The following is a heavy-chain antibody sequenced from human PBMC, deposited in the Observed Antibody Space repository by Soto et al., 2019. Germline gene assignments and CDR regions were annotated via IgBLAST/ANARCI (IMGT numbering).Heavy chain of an antibody. CDR2: IKSKTDGGTT. CDR3: TTGAGFDYYYGMDV. Sequence: EVQLVESGGGLVKPGGSLRLSCAASGFTFSNAWMNWVRQAPGKGLEWVGRIKSKTDGGTTDYAAPVKGRFTISREDSNNTLYLQMNSLKTDDTAVYYCTTGAGFDYYYGMDVWGQGTTVTVSS. J-gene: IGHJ6*02. V-gene: IGHV3-15*07. CDR1: GFTFSNAW. D-gene: IGHD3-10*01.